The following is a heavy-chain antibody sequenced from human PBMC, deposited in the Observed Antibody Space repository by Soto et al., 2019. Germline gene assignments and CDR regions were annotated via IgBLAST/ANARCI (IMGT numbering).Heavy chain of an antibody. Sequence: QVQLVESGGGVVQPGRSLRLSCAASGFTFSTYAMHWVRQAPGKGLEWVAVISYDGSNKYYADFVKGRFTISRDNSKNTLYLQINSLRAEDTAVYYCANDTDTYGLLWGQGTLVTVSS. D-gene: IGHD5-18*01. CDR2: ISYDGSNK. CDR3: ANDTDTYGLL. V-gene: IGHV3-30*18. CDR1: GFTFSTYA. J-gene: IGHJ4*02.